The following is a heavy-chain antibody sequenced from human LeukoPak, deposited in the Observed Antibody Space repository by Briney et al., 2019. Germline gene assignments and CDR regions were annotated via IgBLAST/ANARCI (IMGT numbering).Heavy chain of an antibody. D-gene: IGHD2-21*01. Sequence: GASVKVSCKASGYTFTNYGITWVRQAPGQGLEWMGIINPSGGSTSYAQRFQGRVTMTRDTSTSTVYMELSSLRSEDTAVYYCARDESTSILWWWGQGTLVTVSS. CDR2: INPSGGST. J-gene: IGHJ1*01. CDR1: GYTFTNYG. CDR3: ARDESTSILWW. V-gene: IGHV1-46*01.